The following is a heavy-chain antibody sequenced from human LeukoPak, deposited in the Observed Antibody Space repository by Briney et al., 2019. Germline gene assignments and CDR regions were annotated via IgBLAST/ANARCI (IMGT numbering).Heavy chain of an antibody. Sequence: SETLSLTCTVSGGSISSSSYYWGWIRQPPGKGLEWIGSIYYSGSTYYNPSLKSRVTISVDTSRNQFSLKLSSVTAADTAVYYCAGLPYYYYYYMDVWGKGTTVTVSS. V-gene: IGHV4-39*01. CDR1: GGSISSSSYY. CDR2: IYYSGST. J-gene: IGHJ6*03. CDR3: AGLPYYYYYYMDV. D-gene: IGHD5-12*01.